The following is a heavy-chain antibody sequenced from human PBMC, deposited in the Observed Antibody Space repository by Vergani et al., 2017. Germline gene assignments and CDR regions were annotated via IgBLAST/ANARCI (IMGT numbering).Heavy chain of an antibody. Sequence: QVQLVQSGAEVKKPGASVKVSCKASGYTFTSYYMHWVRQAPGQGLEWMGIINPSGGSTSYAQKFQGRVTMTRDTSTSTVYMELSSLRSDDTAVYYCARGAAAPLYYYYGMYVWGQGTTVTVSS. D-gene: IGHD6-13*01. CDR1: GYTFTSYY. CDR2: INPSGGST. J-gene: IGHJ6*02. CDR3: ARGAAAPLYYYYGMYV. V-gene: IGHV1-46*03.